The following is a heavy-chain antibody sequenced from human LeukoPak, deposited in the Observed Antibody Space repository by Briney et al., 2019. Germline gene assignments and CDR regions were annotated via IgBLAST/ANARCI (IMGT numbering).Heavy chain of an antibody. D-gene: IGHD4-23*01. Sequence: GGSLRLSCAASGLTFSSYAMSWVRQAPGKGLEWVSAISGSGSSTYYADSVKGRFTISRDNSKNTLYLQMNSLRAEDTAVYYCARGTTVVTEFDYWGQGTLVTVSS. V-gene: IGHV3-23*01. J-gene: IGHJ4*02. CDR1: GLTFSSYA. CDR2: ISGSGSST. CDR3: ARGTTVVTEFDY.